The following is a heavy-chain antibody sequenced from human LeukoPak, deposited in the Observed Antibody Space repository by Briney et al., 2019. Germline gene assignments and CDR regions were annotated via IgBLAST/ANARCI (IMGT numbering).Heavy chain of an antibody. CDR1: GCTFTSYG. CDR3: ARGRRVTIFGVAPYYFDY. V-gene: IGHV1-18*01. CDR2: ISAYNGNT. J-gene: IGHJ4*02. Sequence: GASVKVSRKASGCTFTSYGISWVRQAPGQGLEWMGWISAYNGNTNYAQKLQGRVTMTTDTSTSTAYMELRSLRSDDTAVYYCARGRRVTIFGVAPYYFDYWGQGTLVTVSS. D-gene: IGHD3-3*01.